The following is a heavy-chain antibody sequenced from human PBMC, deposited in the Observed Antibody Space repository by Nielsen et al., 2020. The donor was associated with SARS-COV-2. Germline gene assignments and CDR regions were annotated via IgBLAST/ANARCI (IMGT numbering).Heavy chain of an antibody. D-gene: IGHD4-17*01. CDR2: IWYDGSNK. CDR3: AEDYGDYEDYYYGMDV. J-gene: IGHJ6*02. V-gene: IGHV3-33*06. Sequence: VRQMPGKGLEWVAVIWYDGSNKYYADSVKGRFTISRDNSKNTLYLQMNSLRAEDTAVYYCAEDYGDYEDYYYGMDVWGQGTTVTVSS.